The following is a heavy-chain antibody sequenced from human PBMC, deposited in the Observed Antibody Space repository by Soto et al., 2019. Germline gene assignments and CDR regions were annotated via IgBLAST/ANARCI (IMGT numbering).Heavy chain of an antibody. CDR2: IIPVHNIT. Sequence: QVQLVQSGAEVNKPGSSVKVSCMTSGGSFSGYVFTWVRQAPGQGLEWMGRIIPVHNITNSAESLQGRVTISADTPSSTSDMGLSTLRLDDTAVYFCGRAKSIFGIVTDVYDIWGQGTMGIVSS. V-gene: IGHV1-69*04. D-gene: IGHD3-3*01. CDR3: GRAKSIFGIVTDVYDI. CDR1: GGSFSGYV. J-gene: IGHJ3*02.